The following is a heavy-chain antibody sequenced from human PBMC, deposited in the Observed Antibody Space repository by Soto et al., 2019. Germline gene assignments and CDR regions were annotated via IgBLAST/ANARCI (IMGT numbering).Heavy chain of an antibody. CDR2: IIPIFGTA. CDR1: GGTFSSYA. J-gene: IGHJ5*02. D-gene: IGHD3-22*01. V-gene: IGHV1-69*13. Sequence: ASVKVSCKASGGTFSSYAISWVRQAPGQGLEWMGGIIPIFGTANYAQKFKGRVTITADESTSTAYMELSSLRSEDTAVYYCARVHVLAYYYDSSGYNWLDPWGQGTLVTVSS. CDR3: ARVHVLAYYYDSSGYNWLDP.